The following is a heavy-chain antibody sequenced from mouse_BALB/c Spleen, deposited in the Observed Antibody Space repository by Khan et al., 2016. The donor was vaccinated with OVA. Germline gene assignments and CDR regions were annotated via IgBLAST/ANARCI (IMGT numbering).Heavy chain of an antibody. J-gene: IGHJ2*01. V-gene: IGHV6-6*02. Sequence: QLEESGGGLVQPGGSMKLSCVASGFTFSNYWMNWVRQSPEKGLEWVADISLKSDDYVTHYAVSVKGRFTISRDDSKSIVYLQMNNLRAEDTGIYYCWILRWGQGTTLTVSS. CDR2: ISLKSDDYVT. CDR3: WILR. CDR1: GFTFSNYW.